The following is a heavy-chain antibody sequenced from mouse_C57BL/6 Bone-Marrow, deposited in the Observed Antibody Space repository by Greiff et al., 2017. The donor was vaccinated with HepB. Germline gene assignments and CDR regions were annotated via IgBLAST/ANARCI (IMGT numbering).Heavy chain of an antibody. Sequence: QVQLQQSGAELVRPGPSVKMSCKASGYTFTNYWIGWAKQRPGHGLEWIGDIYPGGGYTNYNEKFKGKATLTADKSSSTAYMQFSSLTSEDSAIYYCAREGTAVSLFDYWGQGTTLTVSS. V-gene: IGHV1-63*01. CDR1: GYTFTNYW. CDR3: AREGTAVSLFDY. CDR2: IYPGGGYT. D-gene: IGHD1-2*01. J-gene: IGHJ2*01.